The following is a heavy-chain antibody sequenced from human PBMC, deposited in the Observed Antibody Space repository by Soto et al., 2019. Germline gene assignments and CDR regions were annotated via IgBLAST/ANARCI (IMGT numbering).Heavy chain of an antibody. CDR1: GGSISSYY. V-gene: IGHV4-59*01. CDR3: ARGDGYCSSTSCYLLDY. Sequence: QVQLQESGPGLVKPSETLSLTCTVSGGSISSYYWSWIRQPPGKGLEWIGYIYYSGSTNYNPSLKSRVTISVDTSKNQFSLKLSSVTAADTAVYYCARGDGYCSSTSCYLLDYWGQGTLVTVSS. D-gene: IGHD2-2*01. CDR2: IYYSGST. J-gene: IGHJ4*02.